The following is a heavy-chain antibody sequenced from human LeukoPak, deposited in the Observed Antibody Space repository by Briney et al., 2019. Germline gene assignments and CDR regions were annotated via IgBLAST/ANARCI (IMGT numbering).Heavy chain of an antibody. CDR3: AKDSTGTLVATIGCLDY. CDR2: IRYDGSNK. J-gene: IGHJ4*02. Sequence: GGSLRLSCAASGFTFSSYGMHWVRQAPGKGLEWVAFIRYDGSNKYYADSVKGRFTISRDNSKNTLYLQMNSLRAEDTAVYYCAKDSTGTLVATIGCLDYWGQGTLVTVSS. D-gene: IGHD5-12*01. CDR1: GFTFSSYG. V-gene: IGHV3-30*02.